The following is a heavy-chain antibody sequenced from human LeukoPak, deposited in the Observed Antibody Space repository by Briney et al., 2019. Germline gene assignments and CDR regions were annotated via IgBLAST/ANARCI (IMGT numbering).Heavy chain of an antibody. CDR2: ISAYNGNT. J-gene: IGHJ4*02. CDR3: ARGYCSSSSCYTGISDY. Sequence: GASVKVSCKASGYTFTSYGISWVRQAPGQGLEWMGWISAYNGNTNYAQKLQGRVTMTTDTSTSTAYMELRSLRSDDTAVYYCARGYCSSSSCYTGISDYWGQGTLVTVSS. CDR1: GYTFTSYG. D-gene: IGHD2-2*02. V-gene: IGHV1-18*01.